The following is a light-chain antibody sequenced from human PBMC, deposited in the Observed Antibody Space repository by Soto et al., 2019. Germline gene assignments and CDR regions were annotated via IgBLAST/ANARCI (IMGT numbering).Light chain of an antibody. CDR2: KSS. CDR3: QQYSSYPFT. J-gene: IGKJ2*01. CDR1: PSISSW. Sequence: DIQITQSPSTLSASVADRVTITCRASPSISSWLAWYQQKPGQAPKLLIYKSSSVQNGVSSRFSVSGSGTEFTLTISSLQPDDFATYDCQQYSSYPFTFGQGTKLVIK. V-gene: IGKV1-5*03.